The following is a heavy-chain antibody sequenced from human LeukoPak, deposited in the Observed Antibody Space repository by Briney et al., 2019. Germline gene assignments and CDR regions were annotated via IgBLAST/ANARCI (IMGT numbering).Heavy chain of an antibody. CDR2: ISWNSGSI. J-gene: IGHJ3*01. V-gene: IGHV3-9*01. CDR1: GFTFDDYA. Sequence: GRSLRLSCAASGFTFDDYAMHWVRQAPGKGLEGVSGISWNSGSIGYADSVKGRFTISRDNAKNSLYLQMNSLRAEDTAVYYCARYGNGEWLAHYAFDVWGQGTMVTVAS. CDR3: ARYGNGEWLAHYAFDV. D-gene: IGHD6-19*01.